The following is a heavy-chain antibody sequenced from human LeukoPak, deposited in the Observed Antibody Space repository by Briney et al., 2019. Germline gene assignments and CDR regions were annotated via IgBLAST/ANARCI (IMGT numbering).Heavy chain of an antibody. CDR1: GFTFSDYY. CDR3: ARQETIFGVVIREFDY. V-gene: IGHV3-11*04. D-gene: IGHD3-3*01. CDR2: ISFSGSPT. J-gene: IGHJ4*02. Sequence: GGSLRLSCAASGFTFSDYYMSWIRQAPGKGLEWVSYISFSGSPTQYADSVKGRFTISRDNAKNSLYLQMNSLRAEDTAVYYCARQETIFGVVIREFDYWGQGTLVTVSS.